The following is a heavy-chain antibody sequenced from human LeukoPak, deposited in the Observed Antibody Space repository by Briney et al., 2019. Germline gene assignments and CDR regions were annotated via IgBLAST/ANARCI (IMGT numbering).Heavy chain of an antibody. J-gene: IGHJ3*02. Sequence: GGSLRLSCAASGFTFSSYGMHWVRQAPGKGLEWVAFIRYDGSNKYYADSVKGRFTISRDNSKNTLYLQMNSLRAEDTAVYYCAKDPPNWMGAFGIWGQGTMVTVSS. V-gene: IGHV3-30*02. CDR1: GFTFSSYG. D-gene: IGHD1-1*01. CDR2: IRYDGSNK. CDR3: AKDPPNWMGAFGI.